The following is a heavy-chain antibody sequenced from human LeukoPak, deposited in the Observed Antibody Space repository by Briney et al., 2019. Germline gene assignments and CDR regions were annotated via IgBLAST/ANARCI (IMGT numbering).Heavy chain of an antibody. Sequence: PSETLSLTCTVSGGSMYSYYWRWIRQPPGKGLEWIANIYHSANNNFIPSYNPSLKSRVTISVDTSKSQFSLRLTSVTAADRAVYYCASGRSIRYSDFLGQGVLVTVSS. CDR2: IYHSANN. V-gene: IGHV4-59*08. J-gene: IGHJ4*02. D-gene: IGHD1-26*01. CDR3: ASGRSIRYSDF. CDR1: GGSMYSYY.